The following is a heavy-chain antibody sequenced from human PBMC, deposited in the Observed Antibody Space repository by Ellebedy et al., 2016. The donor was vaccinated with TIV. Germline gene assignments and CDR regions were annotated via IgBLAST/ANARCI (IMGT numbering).Heavy chain of an antibody. Sequence: GESLKISCAASGFSFGSYWMLWVRQPPGKGLEWVSRIKADGSGITYADSVRGRFTISRDNAKNTLYLQMNSLRAEDTAVYYCARGGVTAAMDVWGQGATVTVSS. CDR3: ARGGVTAAMDV. J-gene: IGHJ6*02. CDR1: GFSFGSYW. V-gene: IGHV3-74*03. CDR2: IKADGSGI. D-gene: IGHD2-2*01.